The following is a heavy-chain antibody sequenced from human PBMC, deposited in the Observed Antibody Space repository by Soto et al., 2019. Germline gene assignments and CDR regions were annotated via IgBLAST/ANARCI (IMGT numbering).Heavy chain of an antibody. CDR1: GFTFSSYA. CDR2: ISGSGGST. Sequence: GVSLRLSCAASGFTFSSYAMSWVRQAPGKGLEWVSAISGSGGSTYYADSVKGRFTISRDNSKNTLYLQMNSLRAEDTAVYYCAKDILTPTDGTLKDYWGQGTLVTVSS. CDR3: AKDILTPTDGTLKDY. D-gene: IGHD3-9*01. V-gene: IGHV3-23*01. J-gene: IGHJ4*02.